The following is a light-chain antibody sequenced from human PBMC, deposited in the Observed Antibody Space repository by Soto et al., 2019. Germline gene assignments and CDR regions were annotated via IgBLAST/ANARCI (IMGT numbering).Light chain of an antibody. CDR2: DAS. CDR1: QDSSNY. J-gene: IGKJ2*01. Sequence: DLRMTQSPSSLSAPVVDRVTITCQASQDSSNYLNWYQQKPGKAPKLLIYDASNLETGVPSRFSGSGSGTDITFTISSLQPEDIATYYCQQYDNLSVTFGQGTKLEIK. CDR3: QQYDNLSVT. V-gene: IGKV1-33*01.